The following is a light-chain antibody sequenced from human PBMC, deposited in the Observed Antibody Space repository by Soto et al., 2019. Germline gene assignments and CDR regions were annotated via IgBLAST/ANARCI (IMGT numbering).Light chain of an antibody. CDR3: QQSYTTLWT. CDR1: QSISRQ. J-gene: IGKJ1*01. CDR2: DAS. V-gene: IGKV1-39*01. Sequence: DIQMSQSPPSLSASVGDRVTISCRASQSISRQLNWYQQKPGEAPKLLMYDASRLHSGVPSRFSGSGSGTDFSRTISSLQPEDFATYYCQQSYTTLWTFGQGTKVEIK.